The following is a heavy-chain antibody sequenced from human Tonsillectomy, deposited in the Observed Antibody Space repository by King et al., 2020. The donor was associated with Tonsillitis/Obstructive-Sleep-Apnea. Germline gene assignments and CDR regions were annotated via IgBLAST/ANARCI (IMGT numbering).Heavy chain of an antibody. CDR2: ISSSSSYI. CDR3: ARDSRVVAATRNDY. D-gene: IGHD2-15*01. J-gene: IGHJ4*02. Sequence: VQLVESGGGLVKPGGSLRLSCGASGFTFSSYSMNWVRPAPGKGLEWVSSISSSSSYIYYADSVKGRFTISRDNAKNSLYLQMNSLRAEDTAVYYCARDSRVVAATRNDYWGQGTLVTVSS. CDR1: GFTFSSYS. V-gene: IGHV3-21*01.